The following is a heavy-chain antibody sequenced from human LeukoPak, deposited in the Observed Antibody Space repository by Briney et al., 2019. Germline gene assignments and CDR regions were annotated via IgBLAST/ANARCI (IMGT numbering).Heavy chain of an antibody. CDR1: GFTFSSYS. D-gene: IGHD3-22*01. V-gene: IGHV3-48*02. J-gene: IGHJ4*02. Sequence: PGGSLRLSCAASGFTFSSYSMNWVRRAPGKGLEWVSYISSSSSTIYYADSVKGRFTISRDNAKNSLYLQMNSLRDEDTAVYYCAIYNYYDSSGYYYFDYWGQGTLVTVSS. CDR3: AIYNYYDSSGYYYFDY. CDR2: ISSSSSTI.